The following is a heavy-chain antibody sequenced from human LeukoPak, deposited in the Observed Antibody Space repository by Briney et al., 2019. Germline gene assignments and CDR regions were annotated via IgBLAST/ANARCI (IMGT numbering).Heavy chain of an antibody. CDR1: GGTFSSYT. Sequence: GASVKVSCKASGGTFSSYTISWVRQAPGQGLEWMGRIIPILGIANYAQKFQGRVTITADKSTSTAYMELSSLRSEDTAVYYCARELGSGWSTHAFDIWGQGTMVTVSS. J-gene: IGHJ3*02. V-gene: IGHV1-69*04. CDR2: IIPILGIA. D-gene: IGHD6-19*01. CDR3: ARELGSGWSTHAFDI.